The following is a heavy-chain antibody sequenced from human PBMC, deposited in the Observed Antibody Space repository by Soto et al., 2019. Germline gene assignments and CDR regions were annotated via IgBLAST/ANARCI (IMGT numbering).Heavy chain of an antibody. J-gene: IGHJ4*02. CDR2: ISSSSSYI. CDR3: ARDPTPTTTHTVTTSPFDY. D-gene: IGHD4-17*01. CDR1: GFTFSSYS. V-gene: IGHV3-21*01. Sequence: EVQLVESGGGLVKPGGSLRLSCAASGFTFSSYSMNWVRQAPGKGLEWVSSISSSSSYIYYADSVKGRFTISRDNAKNSLYLQMNSLRAEDTAVYYCARDPTPTTTHTVTTSPFDYWGQGTLVTVSS.